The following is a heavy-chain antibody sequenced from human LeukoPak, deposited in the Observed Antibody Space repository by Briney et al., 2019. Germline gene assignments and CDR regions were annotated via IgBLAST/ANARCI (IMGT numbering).Heavy chain of an antibody. V-gene: IGHV3-30*18. J-gene: IGHJ4*02. D-gene: IGHD3-22*01. CDR1: GFTLSGSG. Sequence: PGGSLRLSCAASGFTLSGSGMHWVRQAPGKGLEWVAFISYDGSNKYFADSVKGRFTISRDNSKNTLYLQMNSLRAEDTAAYYCAKGTYDSRGHFDYWGQGTLVSVSS. CDR2: ISYDGSNK. CDR3: AKGTYDSRGHFDY.